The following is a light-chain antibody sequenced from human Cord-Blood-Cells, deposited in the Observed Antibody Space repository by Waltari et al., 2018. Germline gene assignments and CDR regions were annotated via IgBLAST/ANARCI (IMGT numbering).Light chain of an antibody. J-gene: IGLJ1*01. Sequence: QSALTQPPSASGSPGQSVTIPCTGTSSDVGGYNYVSWYQQHPGKAPKLMIYEVSKRPSGVPDRFSGSKSGNTASLTVSGLQAEDEADYYYSSYAGSNNVFGTGTKVTVL. CDR3: SSYAGSNNV. V-gene: IGLV2-8*01. CDR1: SSDVGGYNY. CDR2: EVS.